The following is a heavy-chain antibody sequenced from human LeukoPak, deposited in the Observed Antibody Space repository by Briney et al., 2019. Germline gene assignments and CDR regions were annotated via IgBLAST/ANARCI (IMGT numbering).Heavy chain of an antibody. CDR2: IYDSGNT. D-gene: IGHD6-6*01. CDR1: RGSIRSKTFY. CDR3: ARQSVRAIAIAARPGNYFDY. J-gene: IGHJ4*02. V-gene: IGHV4-39*01. Sequence: SETLSLTCTVSRGSIRSKTFYWGWVRQPPGKGLEWIGSIYDSGNTYYNPSLKSRLTISVDTSKNQFSLKLSSVTAADTTVYYCARQSVRAIAIAARPGNYFDYWGQGTLVTVSS.